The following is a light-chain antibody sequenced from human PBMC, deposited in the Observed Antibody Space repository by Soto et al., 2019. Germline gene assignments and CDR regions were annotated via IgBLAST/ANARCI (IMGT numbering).Light chain of an antibody. CDR2: AAS. CDR3: QQSYSSTPT. Sequence: DIQMSDCPSSLSAYVEDIVIITCLASQSISNHLNWYQQKPGKDPKMLIFAASSLQSGVPSRFSGSRSGPDFNLTISSLQTEDFATYDCQQSYSSTPTFGQGTKVDIK. CDR1: QSISNH. V-gene: IGKV1-39*01. J-gene: IGKJ1*01.